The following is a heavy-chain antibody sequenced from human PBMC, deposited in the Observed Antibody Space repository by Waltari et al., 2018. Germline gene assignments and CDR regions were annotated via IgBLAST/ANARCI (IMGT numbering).Heavy chain of an antibody. V-gene: IGHV1-69*02. CDR2: VSPILGIA. CDR1: GGTLSSYT. D-gene: IGHD6-19*01. J-gene: IGHJ4*02. Sequence: QVQLVQSGAEVKKPGSSVKVSCKASGGTLSSYTISWVRQAPGQGLEWRGRVSPILGIANTAQKFQGRVTITADKSTITAYMELSSLRSEDTAVYYCARGSGWSKGYFDYWGQGTLVTVSS. CDR3: ARGSGWSKGYFDY.